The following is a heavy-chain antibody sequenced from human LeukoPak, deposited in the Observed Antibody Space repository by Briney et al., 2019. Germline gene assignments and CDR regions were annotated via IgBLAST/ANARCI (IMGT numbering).Heavy chain of an antibody. D-gene: IGHD6-25*01. CDR2: IIPILGIA. Sequence: SVKVSGKASGGTFSSYAISWVRQAPGQGLERMGRIIPILGIANYAQKFQGRVTITADKSTSTAYMELSSLRSEDTAVYYCASSRARQQRFDYWGQGTLVTVSP. V-gene: IGHV1-69*04. J-gene: IGHJ4*02. CDR1: GGTFSSYA. CDR3: ASSRARQQRFDY.